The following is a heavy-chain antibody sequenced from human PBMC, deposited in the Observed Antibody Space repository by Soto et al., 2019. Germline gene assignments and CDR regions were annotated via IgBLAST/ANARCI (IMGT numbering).Heavy chain of an antibody. CDR2: ISAYNGNT. Sequence: ASVKVSCKASGYTFTSYGISWVRQAPGQGLEWMGWISAYNGNTNYAQKLQGRVTMTTDTSTSTAYMGVRSLRSDDTTVYYCARDRAAVSTEDFQHWGQGTLVTVSS. CDR3: ARDRAAVSTEDFQH. CDR1: GYTFTSYG. D-gene: IGHD6-13*01. J-gene: IGHJ1*01. V-gene: IGHV1-18*01.